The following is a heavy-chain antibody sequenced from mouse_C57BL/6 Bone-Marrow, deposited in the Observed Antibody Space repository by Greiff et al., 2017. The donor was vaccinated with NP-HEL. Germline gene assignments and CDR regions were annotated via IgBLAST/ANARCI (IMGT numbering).Heavy chain of an antibody. J-gene: IGHJ2*01. CDR2: ISGGGGNT. V-gene: IGHV5-9*01. CDR3: ARRGTTVGYYFDY. Sequence: EVHLVESGGGLVKPGGSLKLSCAASGFTFSSYTMSWVRQTPEKRLEWVATISGGGGNTYYPDSVKGRFTISRDNAKNTLYLQLSRLRSEDTALYYCARRGTTVGYYFDYWGQGTTLTVSS. CDR1: GFTFSSYT. D-gene: IGHD1-1*01.